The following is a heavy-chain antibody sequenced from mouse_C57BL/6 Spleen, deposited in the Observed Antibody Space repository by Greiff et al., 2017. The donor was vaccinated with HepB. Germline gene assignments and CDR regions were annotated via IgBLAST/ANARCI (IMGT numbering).Heavy chain of an antibody. V-gene: IGHV1-18*01. J-gene: IGHJ3*01. D-gene: IGHD1-1*01. CDR1: GYTFTDYN. CDR3: ARREGTTVDY. CDR2: INPNNGGT. Sequence: EVMLVESGPELVKPGASVKIPCKASGYTFTDYNMDWVKQSHGKSLEWIGDINPNNGGTIYNQKFKGKATLTVDKSSSTAYMELRSLTSEDTAVYYCARREGTTVDYWGQGTLVTVSA.